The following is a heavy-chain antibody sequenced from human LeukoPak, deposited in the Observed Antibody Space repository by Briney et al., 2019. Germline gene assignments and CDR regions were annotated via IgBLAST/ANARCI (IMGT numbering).Heavy chain of an antibody. V-gene: IGHV3-15*01. J-gene: IGHJ4*02. CDR1: GFSFSNAC. CDR2: IKSKTDGGTT. Sequence: PGGSLRLSCTASGFSFSNACMSWVRQAPGEGLEWVGRIKSKTDGGTTDYAAPVKGRFTISRDDSKTTLYLQMNSLKTDDTAVYYCTTWIGYWGQGTLVTVSS. CDR3: TTWIGY.